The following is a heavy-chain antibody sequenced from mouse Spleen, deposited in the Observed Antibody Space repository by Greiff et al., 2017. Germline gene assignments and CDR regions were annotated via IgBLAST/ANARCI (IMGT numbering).Heavy chain of an antibody. J-gene: IGHJ2*01. CDR1: GFTFSSYA. V-gene: IGHV5-9*04. D-gene: IGHD2-4*01. Sequence: EVKLMESGGGLVKLGGSLKLSCAASGFTFSSYAMSWVRQTPEKRLEWVATISSGGGNTYYPDSVKGRFTISRDNAKNTLYLQMSSLKSEDTAMYYCARRVYYDYGGNFDYWGQGTTLTVSS. CDR2: ISSGGGNT. CDR3: ARRVYYDYGGNFDY.